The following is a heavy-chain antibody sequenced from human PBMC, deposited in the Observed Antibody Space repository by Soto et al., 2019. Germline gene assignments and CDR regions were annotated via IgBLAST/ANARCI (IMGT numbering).Heavy chain of an antibody. D-gene: IGHD5-18*01. V-gene: IGHV1-2*02. J-gene: IGHJ4*02. CDR3: ARTATFGYGHFDY. CDR1: GYTFTGYY. Sequence: QVQLVQSGAEVKKPGASVKVSCKASGYTFTGYYIHWVRQAPGQGLEWMGWINPNSGGTSYAQQFEGRVTQTSDTSISTNYMELTRLRSDDTAVYYCARTATFGYGHFDYWGQGTLVTVSS. CDR2: INPNSGGT.